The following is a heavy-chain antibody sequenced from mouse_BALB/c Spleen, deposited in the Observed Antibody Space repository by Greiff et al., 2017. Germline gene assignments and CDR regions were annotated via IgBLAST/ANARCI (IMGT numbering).Heavy chain of an antibody. J-gene: IGHJ2*01. V-gene: IGHV5-4*02. CDR3: ARDGSSLFDY. CDR1: GFTFSDYY. CDR2: ISDGGSYT. D-gene: IGHD1-1*01. Sequence: EVQVVESGGGLVKPGGSLKLSCAASGFTFSDYYMYWVRQTPEKRLEWVATISDGGSYTYYPDSVKGRFTISRDNAKNNLYLQMSSLKSEDTAMYYCARDGSSLFDYWGQGTTLTVSS.